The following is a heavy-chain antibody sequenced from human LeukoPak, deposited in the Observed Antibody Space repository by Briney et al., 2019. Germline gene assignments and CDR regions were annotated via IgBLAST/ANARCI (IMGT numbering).Heavy chain of an antibody. CDR1: GFTVSINY. J-gene: IGHJ4*02. CDR3: ARGETSSYDY. Sequence: GGSLRLSCAASGFTVSINYMSWVRQAPGKGLEWVSVIYSGGNTYYADSVKGRFTISRDNSKNTVYLQMNSLRAEDTAVYYCARGETSSYDYWGQGTLVTVYS. V-gene: IGHV3-53*01. CDR2: IYSGGNT. D-gene: IGHD2-2*01.